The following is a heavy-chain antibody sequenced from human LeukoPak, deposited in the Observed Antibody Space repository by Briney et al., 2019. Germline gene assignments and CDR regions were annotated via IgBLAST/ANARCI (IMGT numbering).Heavy chain of an antibody. CDR3: ARVVEVPAAQYYYYYYYMDV. CDR2: IKQDGSEK. Sequence: GGSLRLSCAASGFTFSSYWMSWVRQAPGKGLEWVANIKQDGSEKYYVDSVKGRFTISRDNAKNLLYLQMNSLRAEDTAVYYCARVVEVPAAQYYYYYYYMDVWGKGTTVTVSS. D-gene: IGHD2-2*01. J-gene: IGHJ6*03. CDR1: GFTFSSYW. V-gene: IGHV3-7*01.